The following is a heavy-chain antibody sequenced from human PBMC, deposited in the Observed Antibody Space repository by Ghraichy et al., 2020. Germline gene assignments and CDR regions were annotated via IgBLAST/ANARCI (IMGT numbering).Heavy chain of an antibody. Sequence: SETLSLTCSVSGGFIGSSSYYWGWIRQAPAKGLEWIGSIHHSGSTHYNPSLKSRVSISVDTSKNQFSLKLSSLTAADTAVYFCARPEECTGGVCYLFRAFDVWGQGAKVTVSS. CDR2: IHHSGST. CDR1: GGFIGSSSYY. D-gene: IGHD2-8*02. J-gene: IGHJ3*01. V-gene: IGHV4-39*01. CDR3: ARPEECTGGVCYLFRAFDV.